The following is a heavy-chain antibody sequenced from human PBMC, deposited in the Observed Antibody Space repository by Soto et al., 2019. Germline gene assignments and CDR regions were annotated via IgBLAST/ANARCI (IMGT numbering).Heavy chain of an antibody. J-gene: IGHJ4*02. Sequence: QVQLQESGPGLVKPSETLSLTCTVSGGSINTYYWSWIRQPPGRGLEWIGYIYYSGSTNYNPSLKSRVTISVDTSKNQFSLKLSSVTAADTAVYYCARRGTSHWPYYFDYWGQGALVTVSS. V-gene: IGHV4-59*08. D-gene: IGHD2-2*01. CDR3: ARRGTSHWPYYFDY. CDR1: GGSINTYY. CDR2: IYYSGST.